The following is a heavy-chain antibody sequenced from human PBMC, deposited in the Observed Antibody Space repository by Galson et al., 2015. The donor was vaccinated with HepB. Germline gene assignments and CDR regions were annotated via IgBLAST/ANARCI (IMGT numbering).Heavy chain of an antibody. J-gene: IGHJ4*02. CDR3: TRDMAAAGKNFDY. V-gene: IGHV7-4-1*02. D-gene: IGHD6-13*01. Sequence: SVTVSCKASGSTFTNYAMNWVRQAPGQGLEWMGWINTYTRNPTYAQGFTGRFVFSLDTSVSTAYLQISSLKAEDTAVYYCTRDMAAAGKNFDYWGQGTLVTVSS. CDR2: INTYTRNP. CDR1: GSTFTNYA.